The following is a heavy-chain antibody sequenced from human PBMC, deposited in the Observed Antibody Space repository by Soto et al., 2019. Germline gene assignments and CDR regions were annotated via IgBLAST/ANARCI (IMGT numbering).Heavy chain of an antibody. V-gene: IGHV4-59*01. CDR1: GDSINNYY. J-gene: IGHJ6*02. CDR2: IYDSGST. CDR3: ARGTKYYYQGMDV. Sequence: SATLSLTCTVSGDSINNYYWTSIRQPPGKGLEWIGYIYDSGSTSYNPSLKSRLTISVDTSKNQFSLKLRSVTAADTAVYYCARGTKYYYQGMDVWGQGTTVTVPS.